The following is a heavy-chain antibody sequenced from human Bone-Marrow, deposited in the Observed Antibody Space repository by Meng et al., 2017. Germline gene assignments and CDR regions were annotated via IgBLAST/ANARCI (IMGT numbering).Heavy chain of an antibody. J-gene: IGHJ4*02. CDR2: ISGRGGST. D-gene: IGHD1-1*01. Sequence: EGQGGEEGGGLVQAGGARRISCAASGFNFRNYAMSWVRQAPGQGLEWVSAISGRGGSTYYADSVKGRFTISRDNSKNTLYLQMNSLRAEDTAVYYCAEGGLEGDFDYWGQGTLVTVSS. V-gene: IGHV3-23*04. CDR1: GFNFRNYA. CDR3: AEGGLEGDFDY.